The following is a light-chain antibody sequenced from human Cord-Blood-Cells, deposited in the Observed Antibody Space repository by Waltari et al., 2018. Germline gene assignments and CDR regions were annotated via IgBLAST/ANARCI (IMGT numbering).Light chain of an antibody. V-gene: IGLV2-23*02. CDR3: CSYAGSSTLV. Sequence: SALTQPASVSGSPGQSITIPGTGTSRDVGSYNLVSWYHQHPGKAPKRMIYEVSKRPSGVSNRFSGSKSGNTASLTISGLQAEDEAEYYCCSYAGSSTLVFGGGTTLTVL. J-gene: IGLJ3*02. CDR1: SRDVGSYNL. CDR2: EVS.